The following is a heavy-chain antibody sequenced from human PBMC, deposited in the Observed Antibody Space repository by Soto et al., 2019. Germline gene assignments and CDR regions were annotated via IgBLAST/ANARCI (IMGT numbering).Heavy chain of an antibody. D-gene: IGHD4-4*01. CDR2: IKSKADGGTK. V-gene: IGHV3-15*07. CDR3: ATEAEVTPKYLDF. Sequence: EVQLVESGGDLVKPGGSLRLSCAASGFPFVNSWMSWVRQAPGKGLEWVGRIKSKADGGTKDYPAPVKGRFTISRDDSKNTLYLQIKSLKTEDAAVYYCATEAEVTPKYLDFWGQGTLVTVSS. J-gene: IGHJ4*02. CDR1: GFPFVNSW.